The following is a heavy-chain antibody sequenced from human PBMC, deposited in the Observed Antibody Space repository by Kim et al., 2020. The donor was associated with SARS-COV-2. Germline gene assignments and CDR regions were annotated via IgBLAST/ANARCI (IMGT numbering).Heavy chain of an antibody. Sequence: GGSLRLSCAASGFTFDDYAMHWVRQAPGKGLEWVSGISWNSGSIGYADSVKGRFTISRDNAKNSLYLQMNSLRAEDTALYYCAKEPPSYSSTKGYLDYWG. CDR1: GFTFDDYA. CDR3: AKEPPSYSSTKGYLDY. D-gene: IGHD6-13*01. CDR2: ISWNSGSI. J-gene: IGHJ4*01. V-gene: IGHV3-9*01.